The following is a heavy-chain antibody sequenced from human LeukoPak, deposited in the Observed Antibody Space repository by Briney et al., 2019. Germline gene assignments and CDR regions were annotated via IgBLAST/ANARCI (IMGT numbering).Heavy chain of an antibody. Sequence: SVKVSCKASGFTFTSSAVQWVRQARGQRLEWIGWTVVGSGNTNYAQKFQERVTITRDMSTSTAYMELSSLRSEDTAVYYCAADQWQQLYAFDIWGQGTMVTVSS. D-gene: IGHD6-13*01. CDR1: GFTFTSSA. J-gene: IGHJ3*02. CDR2: TVVGSGNT. CDR3: AADQWQQLYAFDI. V-gene: IGHV1-58*01.